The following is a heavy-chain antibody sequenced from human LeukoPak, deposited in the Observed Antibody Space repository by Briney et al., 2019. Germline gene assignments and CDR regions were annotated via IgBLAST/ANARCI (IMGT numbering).Heavy chain of an antibody. Sequence: ASVKVSCKASGYTFTDYYIHWVRQAPGQGLEWMGRINPNSGVTNFAQKFHGWVTLTRDASINTAYMQLSSLTSEDTSTYFCARGFLSAGDPFDYWGQGTLVTVSS. V-gene: IGHV1/OR15-1*03. D-gene: IGHD2-21*01. CDR3: ARGFLSAGDPFDY. CDR1: GYTFTDYY. J-gene: IGHJ4*02. CDR2: INPNSGVT.